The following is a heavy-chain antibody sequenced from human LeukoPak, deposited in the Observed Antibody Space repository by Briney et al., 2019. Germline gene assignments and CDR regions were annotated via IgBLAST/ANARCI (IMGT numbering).Heavy chain of an antibody. V-gene: IGHV4-39*07. Sequence: SETLSLTCTVSGGSISSSSYYWGWIRQPPGKGLEWIGSIYYSGSTYYNPSLKSRVTISVDTSKNQFSLKLSSVTAADTAVYYCASLRNRGDGSGPRSQDDYWGQGTLVTVSS. J-gene: IGHJ4*02. D-gene: IGHD3-10*01. CDR2: IYYSGST. CDR1: GGSISSSSYY. CDR3: ASLRNRGDGSGPRSQDDY.